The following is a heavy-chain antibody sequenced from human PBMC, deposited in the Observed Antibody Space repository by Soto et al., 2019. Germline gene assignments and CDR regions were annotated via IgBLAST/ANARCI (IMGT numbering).Heavy chain of an antibody. Sequence: GGSLRLSCAASGFSFSTYWMTWVRQAPGKGLEWVANIKQDGSEKYYVDSVKGRFSISRDNAKNSLYLQMNSLRAEDTAVYYCWEYDNSGSGRENPIDYWGQGTLVTVSS. D-gene: IGHD3-22*01. V-gene: IGHV3-7*01. CDR3: WEYDNSGSGRENPIDY. CDR1: GFSFSTYW. CDR2: IKQDGSEK. J-gene: IGHJ4*02.